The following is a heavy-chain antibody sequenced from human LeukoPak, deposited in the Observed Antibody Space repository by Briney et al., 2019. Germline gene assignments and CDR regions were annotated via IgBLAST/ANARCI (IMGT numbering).Heavy chain of an antibody. CDR3: ATSRQWLVRYFDY. V-gene: IGHV3-23*01. CDR2: ISGSGGST. Sequence: GGSLRLSCAASGFTFSSYAMSWVRQAPGKGLAWVSAISGSGGSTYYADSVKGRFTISRDNSKNTLYLQMKSLRAEDTAVYYCATSRQWLVRYFDYWGQGTLATVSS. CDR1: GFTFSSYA. J-gene: IGHJ4*02. D-gene: IGHD6-19*01.